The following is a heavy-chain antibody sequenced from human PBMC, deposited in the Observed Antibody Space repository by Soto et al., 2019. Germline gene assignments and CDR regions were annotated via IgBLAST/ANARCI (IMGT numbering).Heavy chain of an antibody. J-gene: IGHJ3*01. Sequence: DVQLVESGGGLMQPGESLRLSCAASGLTVSGKKYVAWVRQAPGEGLEWFSALYDGDGSFYSDSVKGRFTTSSDSSKTTVYLQMNDLRPADTAVYYCATWHEREHAYDVWGQGTTVTVSS. CDR2: LYDGDGS. V-gene: IGHV3-53*01. CDR3: ATWHEREHAYDV. CDR1: GLTVSGKKY. D-gene: IGHD1-1*01.